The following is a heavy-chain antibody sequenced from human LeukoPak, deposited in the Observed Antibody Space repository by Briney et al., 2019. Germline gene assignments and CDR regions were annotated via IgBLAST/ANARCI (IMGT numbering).Heavy chain of an antibody. CDR2: ISAYNGNT. V-gene: IGHV1-18*01. CDR3: AREGAAGYYDSSDTTVWFDP. D-gene: IGHD3-22*01. CDR1: GYTFTSYG. Sequence: ASVKVSCKASGYTFTSYGISWVRQAPGQVLEWMGWISAYNGNTNYAQKLQGRVTMTTDTSTSTAYVELRSLRSDDTAVYYCAREGAAGYYDSSDTTVWFDPWGQGTLVTVSS. J-gene: IGHJ5*02.